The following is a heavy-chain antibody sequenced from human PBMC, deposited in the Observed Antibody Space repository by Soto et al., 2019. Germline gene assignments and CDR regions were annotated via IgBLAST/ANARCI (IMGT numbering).Heavy chain of an antibody. CDR1: VFPFGANA. Sequence: QPVGSLRLSCVVSVFPFGANAMSWVRQAPGKGLEWVSGLSNTGRRTSYADSVKGRFNISRDNSENTVYLQMNSLRVEDTAVYYCATEMGATQGPFDNWGQGTLVTVSS. D-gene: IGHD1-26*01. J-gene: IGHJ4*02. CDR3: ATEMGATQGPFDN. CDR2: LSNTGRRT. V-gene: IGHV3-23*01.